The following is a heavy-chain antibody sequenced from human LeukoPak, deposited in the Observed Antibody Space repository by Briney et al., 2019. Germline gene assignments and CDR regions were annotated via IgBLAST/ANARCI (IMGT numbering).Heavy chain of an antibody. CDR3: ARDGARYSGYDFDY. Sequence: GGSLRLSCAASGFTFSSYSMTWVRQAPGKGLEWVSSISSSSSYIYYADSVKGRFTISRDNAKNSLYLQMNSLRAEDTAVYYCARDGARYSGYDFDYWGQGTLVTVSS. V-gene: IGHV3-21*01. CDR2: ISSSSSYI. D-gene: IGHD5-12*01. J-gene: IGHJ4*02. CDR1: GFTFSSYS.